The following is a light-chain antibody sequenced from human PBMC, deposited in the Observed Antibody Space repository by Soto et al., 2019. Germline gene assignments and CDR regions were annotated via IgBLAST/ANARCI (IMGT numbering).Light chain of an antibody. CDR2: LNSDGSH. CDR1: SGHSSYA. CDR3: QTWVTGMHYV. V-gene: IGLV4-69*01. J-gene: IGLJ1*01. Sequence: QSVLTQSPSASASLGASVKLTCTRSSGHSSYAIAWHQQQPEKGPRYLMKLNSDGSHSKGDGIPDRFSGSSSGAERYLTISSLQSEDEADYYCQTWVTGMHYVFGTGTKLTVL.